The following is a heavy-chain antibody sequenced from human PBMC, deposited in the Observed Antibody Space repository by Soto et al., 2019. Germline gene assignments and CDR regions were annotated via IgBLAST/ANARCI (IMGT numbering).Heavy chain of an antibody. Sequence: SETLSLTCAVSDDSITRYYWSWIRQPPGKGLEWIGYIYHSGSTYYNPSLKSRVTISVDRSKNQFSLKLSSVTAADTAVYYCAAGGGLPRYYWGQGTLVTVSS. CDR1: DDSITRYY. CDR3: AAGGGLPRYY. CDR2: IYHSGST. V-gene: IGHV4-30-2*01. D-gene: IGHD5-12*01. J-gene: IGHJ4*02.